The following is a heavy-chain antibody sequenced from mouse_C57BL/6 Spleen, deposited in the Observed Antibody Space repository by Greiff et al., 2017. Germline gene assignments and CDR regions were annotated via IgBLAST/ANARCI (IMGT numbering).Heavy chain of an antibody. CDR1: GFNIKDYY. J-gene: IGHJ1*03. Sequence: EVQLQQSGAELVKPGASVKLSCTASGFNIKDYYMNWVKQRTEQGLEWIGRIDPAAGETNYAAKFTGKATITADTSSNTAYLQLRSLTSEDTAVNYCARGSVGNFDVWGTGTTVTVSS. CDR3: ARGSVGNFDV. CDR2: IDPAAGET. D-gene: IGHD6-1*01. V-gene: IGHV14-2*01.